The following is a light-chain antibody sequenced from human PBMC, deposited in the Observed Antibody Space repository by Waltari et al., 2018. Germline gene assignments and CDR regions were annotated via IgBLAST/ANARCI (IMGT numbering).Light chain of an antibody. J-gene: IGLJ1*01. CDR1: SSDVGGYSY. CDR2: EVY. V-gene: IGLV2-8*01. Sequence: QSALTQPPSASGSPGQSVTISCTGTSSDVGGYSYASWYQHPPGKAPKLIIYEVYKRPSGVPDRFSGSKSSNTASLTVSGLQAEDEADYYCSSYAGSNNLGVFGTGTKVTVL. CDR3: SSYAGSNNLGV.